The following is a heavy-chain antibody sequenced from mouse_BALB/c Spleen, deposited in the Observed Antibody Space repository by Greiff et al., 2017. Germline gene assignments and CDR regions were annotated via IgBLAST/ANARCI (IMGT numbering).Heavy chain of an antibody. V-gene: IGHV5-6-5*01. Sequence: EVQVVESGGGLVKPGGSLKLSCAASGFTFSSYAMSWVRQTPEKRLEWVASISSGGSTYYPDSVKGRFTISRDNAKNTLYLQMSSLKSEDTAMYYCARHAPWYFDVWGAGTTVTVSS. CDR1: GFTFSSYA. CDR2: ISSGGST. CDR3: ARHAPWYFDV. D-gene: IGHD6-5*01. J-gene: IGHJ1*01.